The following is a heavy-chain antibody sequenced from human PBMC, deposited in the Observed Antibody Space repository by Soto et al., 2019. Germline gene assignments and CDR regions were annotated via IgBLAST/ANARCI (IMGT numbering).Heavy chain of an antibody. Sequence: ASVKVSCKASGYTFTSYAMHWVRQAPGQRLEWMGWINAGNGNTKYSQKFQGRVTITRDTSASTAYMELSSLRSEDTAVYYCAREYSSSSRVGYYYMDVWGKGTTVTVSS. CDR2: INAGNGNT. V-gene: IGHV1-3*01. CDR1: GYTFTSYA. J-gene: IGHJ6*03. D-gene: IGHD6-6*01. CDR3: AREYSSSSRVGYYYMDV.